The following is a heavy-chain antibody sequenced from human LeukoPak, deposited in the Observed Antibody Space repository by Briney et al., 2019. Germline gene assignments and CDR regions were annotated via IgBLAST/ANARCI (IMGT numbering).Heavy chain of an antibody. CDR3: ARDWPTVIADF. Sequence: ASVRVSCKTSGYKFLCHGISWVRQAPGQGLEWLGWIRADNGDTRFAQKFQGRFTMTTDTSTSTAHMELRSLRSDDTAVYYCARDWPTVIADFWGQGTLVTVSS. CDR2: IRADNGDT. CDR1: GYKFLCHG. D-gene: IGHD4-11*01. V-gene: IGHV1-18*04. J-gene: IGHJ1*01.